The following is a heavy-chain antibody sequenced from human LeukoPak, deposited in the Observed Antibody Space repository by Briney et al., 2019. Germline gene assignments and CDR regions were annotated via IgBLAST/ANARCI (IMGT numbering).Heavy chain of an antibody. CDR2: ISGSGGST. CDR3: AKGIAAAGTLYYYYGMDV. V-gene: IGHV3-23*01. Sequence: PGGSLRLSCGASGFTFSSYAMSWVRQASGTGLEWVSSISGSGGSTYYADSVKGRFTISRDNSKNTLYLQMNSLRAEDTAVYYCAKGIAAAGTLYYYYGMDVWGQGTTVTVSS. CDR1: GFTFSSYA. J-gene: IGHJ6*02. D-gene: IGHD6-13*01.